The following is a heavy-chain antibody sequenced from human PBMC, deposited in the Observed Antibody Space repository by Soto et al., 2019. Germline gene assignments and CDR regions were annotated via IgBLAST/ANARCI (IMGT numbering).Heavy chain of an antibody. J-gene: IGHJ4*02. Sequence: QLQLQESGPGLVKPSETLSLTCTVSGGSISSSSYYWGWIRQPPGKGLEWIGSIYYSGSTYYNPSLKSRVTISVDTSKNHFSLKLRSVTAADTAVYYCARIGPGIAAAGTPTPVRGSSGDAHPFDYWGQGTLVTVSS. V-gene: IGHV4-39*01. CDR2: IYYSGST. D-gene: IGHD6-13*01. CDR1: GGSISSSSYY. CDR3: ARIGPGIAAAGTPTPVRGSSGDAHPFDY.